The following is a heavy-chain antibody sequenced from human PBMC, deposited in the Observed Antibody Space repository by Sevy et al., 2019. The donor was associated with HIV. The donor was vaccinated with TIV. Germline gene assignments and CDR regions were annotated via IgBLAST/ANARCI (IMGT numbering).Heavy chain of an antibody. CDR2: ISGHEDNT. Sequence: GGSLRLSCAASGFTFSTYGMGWVRQAPGKGLEWVSGISGHEDNTYYADSVKGRFTISRDNSKNIVYLQMNSLRAEDTAVYYCARRGLSRGIDVWGQGTTVTVSS. V-gene: IGHV3-23*01. CDR3: ARRGLSRGIDV. CDR1: GFTFSTYG. J-gene: IGHJ6*02.